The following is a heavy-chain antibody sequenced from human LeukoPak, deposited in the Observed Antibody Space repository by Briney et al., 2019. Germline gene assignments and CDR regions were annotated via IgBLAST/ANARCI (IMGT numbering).Heavy chain of an antibody. CDR1: GFTFSSYA. D-gene: IGHD3-22*01. CDR2: ITDNGGST. Sequence: PGGSLRLSCAASGFTFSSYAMSWVRQAPGKGLEWVSAITDNGGSTYYADSVKGRFTISRDNSKNTLYLQMNSLRAEDTAVYYCAKDEWYYYDSSGPAGDYWGQGTLVTVSS. J-gene: IGHJ4*02. V-gene: IGHV3-23*01. CDR3: AKDEWYYYDSSGPAGDY.